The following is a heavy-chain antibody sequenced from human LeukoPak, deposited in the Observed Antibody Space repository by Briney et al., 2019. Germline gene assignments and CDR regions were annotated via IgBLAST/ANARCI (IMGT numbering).Heavy chain of an antibody. CDR1: GFTFSSYG. J-gene: IGHJ4*02. Sequence: PGGSLRLSCAASGFTFSSYGMHWVRQAPGKGLEWVAFMRYDGSNKYYADSVKGRFTISRDNSKNTLYLQMNSLRAEDTAVYYCAKAGTLDTAMMHFDYWGQGTLVTVSS. CDR3: AKAGTLDTAMMHFDY. CDR2: MRYDGSNK. V-gene: IGHV3-30*02. D-gene: IGHD5-18*01.